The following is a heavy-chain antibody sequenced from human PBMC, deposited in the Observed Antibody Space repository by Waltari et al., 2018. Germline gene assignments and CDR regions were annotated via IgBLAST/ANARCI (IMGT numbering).Heavy chain of an antibody. CDR2: MNWNSGNI. D-gene: IGHD2-8*01. J-gene: IGHJ3*02. Sequence: EVQLVESGGGVVQTGRSLRLSCTGSGFDFEDYAIHWVRQDPGQGREWVSGMNWNSGNIGYGESVKGRFTISRDNAKNSVYLQMNSLRPEDTALYYCVKKDDEVFDRNGLVYDAFDKWGQGTMVTVSS. CDR1: GFDFEDYA. CDR3: VKKDDEVFDRNGLVYDAFDK. V-gene: IGHV3-9*01.